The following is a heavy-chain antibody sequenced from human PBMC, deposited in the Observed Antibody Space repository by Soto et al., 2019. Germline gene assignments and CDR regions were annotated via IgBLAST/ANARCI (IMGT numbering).Heavy chain of an antibody. CDR1: GGTFSSYA. J-gene: IGHJ6*02. D-gene: IGHD1-1*01. CDR3: AGYQREMATTYYYYGMDV. V-gene: IGHV1-69*12. CDR2: IIPIFGTA. Sequence: QVQLVQSGAEVKKPGSSVKVSCKASGGTFSSYAISWVRQAPGQGLEGMGGIIPIFGTANYAQKFQGRVTITADEATSTAYMELSSLRSEDTAVYYCAGYQREMATTYYYYGMDVWGQGTTVTVSS.